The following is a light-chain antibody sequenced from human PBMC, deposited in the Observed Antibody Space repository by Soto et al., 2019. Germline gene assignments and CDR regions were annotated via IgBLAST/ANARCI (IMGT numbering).Light chain of an antibody. CDR1: QGISSW. J-gene: IGKJ5*01. CDR2: VAS. CDR3: QQANSLPLT. Sequence: DMQITQSPSSVSASVGDRVTITCRASQGISSWLNWYQQKPGKAPKLLISVASTLQSGVPLRFSGSGSGTDFTLTISSMQPEDFATYYCQQANSLPLTLGQGTRMEIK. V-gene: IGKV1D-12*01.